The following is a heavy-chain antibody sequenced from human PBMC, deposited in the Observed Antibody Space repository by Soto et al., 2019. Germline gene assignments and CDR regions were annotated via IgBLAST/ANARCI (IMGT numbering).Heavy chain of an antibody. J-gene: IGHJ3*02. CDR1: GFPFISYA. D-gene: IGHD3-16*01. CDR2: ISGSGGRT. V-gene: IGHV3-23*01. Sequence: LRLSCVASGFPFISYAMSWVRQTPGKGPEWVSGISGSGGRTYYADSVKGRFTISRDNSNNTLSLQMHILRVEDTAVYFCAKGGYYSLFDIWGQGTMVTVSS. CDR3: AKGGYYSLFDI.